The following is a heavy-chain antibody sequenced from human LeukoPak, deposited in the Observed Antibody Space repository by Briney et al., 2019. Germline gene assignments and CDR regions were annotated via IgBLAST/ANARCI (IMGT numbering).Heavy chain of an antibody. V-gene: IGHV3-30-3*01. CDR1: GFTFSSYA. D-gene: IGHD3-3*01. Sequence: GGSLRLSCAAPGFTFSSYAMHWVRQAPGKGLEWVAVISYDGSNKYYADSVKGRFTISRDNSKNTLYLQMNSLRAEDTAVYYCARDDSSVYYDFWSGLFDYWGQGTLVTVSS. J-gene: IGHJ4*02. CDR2: ISYDGSNK. CDR3: ARDDSSVYYDFWSGLFDY.